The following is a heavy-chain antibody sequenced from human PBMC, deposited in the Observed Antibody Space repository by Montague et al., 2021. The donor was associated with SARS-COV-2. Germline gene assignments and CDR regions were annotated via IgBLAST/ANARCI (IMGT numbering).Heavy chain of an antibody. Sequence: SLRLSCAASGFTFSSYAMHWVRQAPGKGLEWVAVISYDGSNKYYVDSVKGRFTISRDNSKNTLHLQMNSLRAEDTAVYYCARAHYDSSGYCNGWFDPWGQGTLVTVSS. CDR3: ARAHYDSSGYCNGWFDP. CDR2: ISYDGSNK. V-gene: IGHV3-30*04. D-gene: IGHD3-22*01. CDR1: GFTFSSYA. J-gene: IGHJ5*02.